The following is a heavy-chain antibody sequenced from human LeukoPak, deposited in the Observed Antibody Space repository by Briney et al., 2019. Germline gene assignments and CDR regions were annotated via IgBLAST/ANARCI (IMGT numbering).Heavy chain of an antibody. CDR3: ARAIHYGGGWSYYFDY. J-gene: IGHJ4*02. V-gene: IGHV1-2*02. Sequence: SVKVSCKASGYTFTGYYMHWVRQAPGQGLEWMGWINPNSGGTNYAQKFQGRVTMTRDTSISTAYMELSRLRSDDTAVYYCARAIHYGGGWSYYFDYWGQGTLVTVSS. D-gene: IGHD4-23*01. CDR2: INPNSGGT. CDR1: GYTFTGYY.